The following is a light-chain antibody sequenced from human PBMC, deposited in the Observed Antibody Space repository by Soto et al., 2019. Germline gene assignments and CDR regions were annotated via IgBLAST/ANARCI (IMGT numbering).Light chain of an antibody. V-gene: IGLV2-11*01. Sequence: QSVLTQPRSVSGSPGQSVTISCSGTDNDVGGYNFVSWYQQHPGKAPKLMIFDVSKRPSGVPGRFSGSKSGNTASLTIPGLQAEDEADYYCCSFEGSLNYVFGTGTKVTVL. CDR1: DNDVGGYNF. J-gene: IGLJ1*01. CDR2: DVS. CDR3: CSFEGSLNYV.